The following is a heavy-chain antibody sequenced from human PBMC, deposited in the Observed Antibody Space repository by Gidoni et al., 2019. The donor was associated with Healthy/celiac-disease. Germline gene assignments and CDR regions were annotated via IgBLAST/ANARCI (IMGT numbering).Heavy chain of an antibody. CDR1: GFTFSSYG. D-gene: IGHD7-27*01. CDR3: AKDLNWGVDS. CDR2: ISYEGSNK. Sequence: QVQLVASGGGVVQPGRSLRLSCAASGFTFSSYGMHWVRQAPGKGLEWVAVISYEGSNKYYADSVKGRFTISRDNSKNTLYLQMNSLRAEDTAVYYCAKDLNWGVDSWGQGTLVTVSS. V-gene: IGHV3-30*18. J-gene: IGHJ4*02.